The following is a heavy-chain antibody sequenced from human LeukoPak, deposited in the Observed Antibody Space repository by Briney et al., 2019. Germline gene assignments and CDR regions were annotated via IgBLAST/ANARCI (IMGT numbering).Heavy chain of an antibody. V-gene: IGHV3-21*01. CDR2: ITSSSYI. CDR1: GFTFSSYS. D-gene: IGHD3-16*02. J-gene: IGHJ5*02. Sequence: GGSLRLSCAASGFTFSSYSMNWVRQAPGKGLEWVSSITSSSYIYYADSVKGRFTISRDNAKNSLYLQMNSLRAEDTAVYYCARDREGDYIWGSYRPDWFDPWGQGTLDTVSS. CDR3: ARDREGDYIWGSYRPDWFDP.